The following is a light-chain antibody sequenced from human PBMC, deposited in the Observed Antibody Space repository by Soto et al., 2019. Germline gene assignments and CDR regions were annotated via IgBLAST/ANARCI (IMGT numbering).Light chain of an antibody. Sequence: QSALTQPASVSGSPGQSITISCTGTNSDVGAFNYVSWYHQHPGKAPKLLLHEASNRPAGVSNRFSGSKSGNTASLTISGLQAEDEADYYCSSYTSSSTLSYVFGTGTKLTVL. CDR1: NSDVGAFNY. CDR3: SSYTSSSTLSYV. V-gene: IGLV2-14*01. CDR2: EAS. J-gene: IGLJ1*01.